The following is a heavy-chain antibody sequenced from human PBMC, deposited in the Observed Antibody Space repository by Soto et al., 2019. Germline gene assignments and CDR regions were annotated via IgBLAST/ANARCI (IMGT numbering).Heavy chain of an antibody. CDR2: IYDSGST. J-gene: IGHJ6*02. D-gene: IGHD2-2*01. CDR1: GGSVSNNY. Sequence: SETLSLTCTVSGGSVSNNYWSWIRHPPGKGLEWIGYIYDSGSTYFNPSLKSRVTISVDKSKNHFSLKLSSVTAADTAVYYCASVAAAKNPYYYYYGMDVWGQGTTVTVSS. CDR3: ASVAAAKNPYYYYYGMDV. V-gene: IGHV4-59*02.